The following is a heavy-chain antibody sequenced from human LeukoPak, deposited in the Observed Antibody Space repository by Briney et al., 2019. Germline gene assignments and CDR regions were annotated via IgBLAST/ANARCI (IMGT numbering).Heavy chain of an antibody. CDR3: ARDLYPYYDYVWGRPPWFDP. CDR1: GFTFSTFG. V-gene: IGHV3-30*02. CDR2: IRYDGSNK. J-gene: IGHJ5*02. D-gene: IGHD3-16*01. Sequence: GGSLRLSCAASGFAASGFTFSTFGMHWVRQAPGKGLEWVAFIRYDGSNKYYADSVKGRFTISRDNAKNSLYLQMNSLRAEDTAVYYCARDLYPYYDYVWGRPPWFDPWGQGTLVTVSS.